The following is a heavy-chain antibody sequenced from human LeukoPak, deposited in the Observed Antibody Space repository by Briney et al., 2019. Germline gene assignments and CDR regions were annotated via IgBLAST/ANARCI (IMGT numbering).Heavy chain of an antibody. D-gene: IGHD5-12*01. V-gene: IGHV1-69*05. CDR1: GGTFSSYA. CDR2: SIPIFGTA. Sequence: ASVKVSCKASGGTFSSYAISWVRQAPGQGREWMGGSIPIFGTANYAQKFQGRVTITTDESTSTAYMELSSLRSEDTAVYYCARGLGYPIDYWGQGTLVTVSS. J-gene: IGHJ4*02. CDR3: ARGLGYPIDY.